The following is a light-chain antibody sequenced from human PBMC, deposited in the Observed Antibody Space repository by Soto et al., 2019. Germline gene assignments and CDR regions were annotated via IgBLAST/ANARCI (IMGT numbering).Light chain of an antibody. J-gene: IGLJ2*01. CDR1: SSDVGGYNY. CDR3: SSYTSSSTSVV. Sequence: QSVLTQPASVSGSPGQSITISCTGTSSDVGGYNYVSWYQQHPGKAPKLMIYEVSNRPSGVSNRFSGSKSGNTASLTISGLHAEDEADYYCSSYTSSSTSVVFGGGPKLTVL. V-gene: IGLV2-14*01. CDR2: EVS.